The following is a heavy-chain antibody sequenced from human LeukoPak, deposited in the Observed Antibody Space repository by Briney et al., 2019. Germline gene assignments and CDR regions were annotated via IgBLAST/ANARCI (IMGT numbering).Heavy chain of an antibody. J-gene: IGHJ4*02. CDR2: ISYDGSNK. CDR3: ARAPLGELSLDY. V-gene: IGHV3-30*04. D-gene: IGHD3-16*02. CDR1: GFTFSSYA. Sequence: GSLRLSCAASGFTFSSYAMHWVRQAPGKGLEWVAVISYDGSNKYYADSVKGRFTISRDNSKNTLYLQMNSLRAEDTAVYYCARAPLGELSLDYWGQGTLVTVSS.